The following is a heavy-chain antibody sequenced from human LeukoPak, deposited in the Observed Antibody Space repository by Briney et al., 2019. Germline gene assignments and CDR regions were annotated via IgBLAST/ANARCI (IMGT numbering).Heavy chain of an antibody. J-gene: IGHJ4*02. V-gene: IGHV4-39*07. CDR2: IYYSGST. D-gene: IGHD3-22*01. Sequence: SETLSLTCTVSGGSISSSSYYWGWIRQPPGKGLEWIGSIYYSGSTYYNPSLKSRVTISVDTSKNQFSLKLSSVTAADTAVYYCASRDPGGSGYPFDYWGQGTLVTVSS. CDR3: ASRDPGGSGYPFDY. CDR1: GGSISSSSYY.